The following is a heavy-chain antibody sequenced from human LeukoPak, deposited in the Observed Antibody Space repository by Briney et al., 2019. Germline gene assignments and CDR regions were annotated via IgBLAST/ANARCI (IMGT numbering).Heavy chain of an antibody. CDR2: ISNNGGRT. J-gene: IGHJ4*02. CDR1: GFTFSNYA. CDR3: LNGRYSNSWYSSHY. V-gene: IGHV3-64D*09. D-gene: IGHD6-13*01. Sequence: GGTLRLPCSASGFTFSNYAMHWVRHPPAKGLEYVSAISNNGGRTYYADSVKHRLTISRDNSKNTLYRQLNSLIAEDNPGYYCLNGRYSNSWYSSHYWGWGKRATVSA.